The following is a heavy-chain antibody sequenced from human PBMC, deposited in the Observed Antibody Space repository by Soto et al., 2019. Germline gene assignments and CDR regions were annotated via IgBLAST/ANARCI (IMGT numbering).Heavy chain of an antibody. CDR3: VRDRGYNAFDY. CDR2: LSGSGDST. V-gene: IGHV3-23*01. Sequence: EVQLLQSGGGLVQPGGSLRLSCAASGFTLSSYAMNWVRQVPGKGLEWVSTLSGSGDSTYYADSVKGRFTVSRDNSKNTMYLQMKSLRAEDTAVYYCVRDRGYNAFDYWGLGTLVTVSS. D-gene: IGHD5-18*01. J-gene: IGHJ4*02. CDR1: GFTLSSYA.